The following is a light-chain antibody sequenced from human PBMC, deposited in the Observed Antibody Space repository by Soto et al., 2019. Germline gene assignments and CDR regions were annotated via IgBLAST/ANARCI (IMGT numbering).Light chain of an antibody. CDR2: GTS. CDR1: QSVSSGY. J-gene: IGKJ4*01. V-gene: IGKV3-20*01. CDR3: QQYGSSLI. Sequence: EIVLTQSPGTLSLSPGERATLSCRASQSVSSGYLAWYQQKPGQAPRLLIYGTSSRATGIPYRFSGSGSGTDFTLTISRLEPEDFAVYYCQQYGSSLIFGGGTKVEIK.